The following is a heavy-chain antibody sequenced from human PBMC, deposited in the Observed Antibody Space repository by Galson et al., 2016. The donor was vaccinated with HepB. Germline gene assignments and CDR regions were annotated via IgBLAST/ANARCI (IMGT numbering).Heavy chain of an antibody. J-gene: IGHJ3*02. CDR2: INPNSGVT. Sequence: SVKVSCKASGYTFTGYYMHWVRQAPGQGLEWMGWINPNSGVTNYAQKFQGRVTMTGDTSISTACMELSRLRSDDTAFYYCARVPYYYHGGSHFYPSAFDIWGQGTMVTVSS. D-gene: IGHD3-10*01. V-gene: IGHV1-2*02. CDR1: GYTFTGYY. CDR3: ARVPYYYHGGSHFYPSAFDI.